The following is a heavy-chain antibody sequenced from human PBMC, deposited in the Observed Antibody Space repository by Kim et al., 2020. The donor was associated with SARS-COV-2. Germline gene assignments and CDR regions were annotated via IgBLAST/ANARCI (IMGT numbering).Heavy chain of an antibody. CDR1: GLRFDEYA. V-gene: IGHV3-21*01. Sequence: GGSLRLSCGASGLRFDEYAMNWVRQSPGKGLEWVSSITYSSRNIDYAGSVKGRFTVSRDNSKKTLYLQMNSLKAEDTAVYYCARGNYDEWVTLSDYYNGMDVGGRETTLTVS. CDR3: ARGNYDEWVTLSDYYNGMDV. J-gene: IGHJ6*02. D-gene: IGHD3-3*01. CDR2: ITYSSRNI.